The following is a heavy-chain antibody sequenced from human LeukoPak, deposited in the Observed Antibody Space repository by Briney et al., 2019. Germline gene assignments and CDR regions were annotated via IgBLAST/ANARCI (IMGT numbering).Heavy chain of an antibody. V-gene: IGHV3-23*01. CDR2: ISGSGGST. CDR1: GFTFSSYA. CDR3: AKESMGIGGHARTSVLVWSGYYYDSSGYSNDY. D-gene: IGHD3-22*01. Sequence: GGSLRLSCAASGFTFSSYAMSWVRQAPGKGLEWVSAISGSGGSTYYADSVKGRFTISRDNSKNTLYLQMNSLRAEDTAVYYCAKESMGIGGHARTSVLVWSGYYYDSSGYSNDYWGQGTLVTVSS. J-gene: IGHJ4*02.